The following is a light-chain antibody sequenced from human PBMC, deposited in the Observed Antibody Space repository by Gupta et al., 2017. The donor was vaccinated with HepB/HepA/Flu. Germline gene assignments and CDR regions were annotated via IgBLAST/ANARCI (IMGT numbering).Light chain of an antibody. CDR1: QSVGSQ. J-gene: IGKJ5*01. V-gene: IGKV3-11*01. CDR2: DAS. Sequence: EIVLTQSPAILSLSPGERATLSCRASQSVGSQLAWYQQKHGQAPSLLIYDASNRATGIPARFSGSGSGTEFTLTISSLEPEDFAVYYCQQRSAWLRTFGQGTRVEIK. CDR3: QQRSAWLRT.